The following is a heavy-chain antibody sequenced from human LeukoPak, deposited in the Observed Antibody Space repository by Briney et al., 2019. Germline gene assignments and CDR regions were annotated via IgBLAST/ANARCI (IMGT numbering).Heavy chain of an antibody. CDR1: EFTFSSYS. CDR3: ARDIRGSGAGGFDY. Sequence: GGSLRLSCAASEFTFSSYSMNWVRPAPGKGLEWVSSISSSSSYIYYADSVKGRFTISRDNAKNSLYLQMNSLRAEDTAVYYCARDIRGSGAGGFDYWGQGTLVTVSS. V-gene: IGHV3-21*01. D-gene: IGHD3-10*01. CDR2: ISSSSSYI. J-gene: IGHJ4*02.